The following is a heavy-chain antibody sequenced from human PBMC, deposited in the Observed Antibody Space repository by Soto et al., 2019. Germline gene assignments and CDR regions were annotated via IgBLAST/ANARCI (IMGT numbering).Heavy chain of an antibody. J-gene: IGHJ3*02. CDR2: ISGSGGST. CDR3: AKDPNSSSWPPDAFDI. CDR1: GFTFSSYA. Sequence: EVQLLESGGGLVQPGGSLRLSCAASGFTFSSYAMSWVRQASGKGLEWGSAISGSGGSTYYADSVKGRFTISRDNSKNTLYLQMNSLSAEETTVYYCAKDPNSSSWPPDAFDIWGQGKMVTVSS. V-gene: IGHV3-23*01. D-gene: IGHD6-13*01.